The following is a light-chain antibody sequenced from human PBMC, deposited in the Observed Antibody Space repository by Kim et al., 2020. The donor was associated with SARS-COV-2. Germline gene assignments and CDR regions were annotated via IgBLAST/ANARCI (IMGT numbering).Light chain of an antibody. CDR3: VTWDDSLHGVV. J-gene: IGLJ2*01. V-gene: IGLV1-44*01. Sequence: GRKVAISCYGSSTNIGINVVNWYQQLPGTAPKLLMFDNNQRPSGVPDRFSGSKSGTSASLAISGLQSEDEADYYCVTWDDSLHGVVFGGGTKLTVL. CDR2: DNN. CDR1: STNIGINV.